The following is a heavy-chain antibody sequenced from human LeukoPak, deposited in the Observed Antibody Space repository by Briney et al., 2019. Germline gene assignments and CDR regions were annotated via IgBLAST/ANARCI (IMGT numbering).Heavy chain of an antibody. CDR1: GFTFNSYS. V-gene: IGHV3-21*01. J-gene: IGHJ4*03. CDR2: ISSSSTYI. D-gene: IGHD2-15*01. Sequence: LGGSLSLFCAASGFTFNSYSMNWVRQAPGKGLEWVSSISSSSTYIHYAYSVKGRFTISRDKGKRSLYLQMNSLRAEDTAVYYCARDPPYCRGDNCYFESWGPGRLGTVSS. CDR3: ARDPPYCRGDNCYFES.